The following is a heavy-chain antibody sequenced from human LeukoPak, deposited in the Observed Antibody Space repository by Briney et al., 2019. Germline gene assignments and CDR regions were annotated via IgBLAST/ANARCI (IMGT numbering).Heavy chain of an antibody. Sequence: SETLSLTCTVSGGSISSGDYYWSWIRQPPGKGLEWIGYIYYSGSTYYNPSLKSRVTISVDTSKNQFSLKLSSVTAADTAVYYCARERSGQHAARDYWGQGTLVTVSS. V-gene: IGHV4-30-4*01. D-gene: IGHD2-15*01. CDR3: ARERSGQHAARDY. CDR1: GGSISSGDYY. CDR2: IYYSGST. J-gene: IGHJ4*02.